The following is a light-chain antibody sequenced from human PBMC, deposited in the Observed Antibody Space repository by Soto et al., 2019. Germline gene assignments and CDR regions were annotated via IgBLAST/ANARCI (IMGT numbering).Light chain of an antibody. CDR2: GAS. Sequence: EIVLTQSPGTLSLSPGERATLSCRASQSVNSNYLAWYQQKPGQAPRLLIYGASSRATGIPDRFRGNGSVTDFTLTISRLEPEDCAVYYCQHYGSSPKTFGQGTKVEIK. V-gene: IGKV3-20*01. J-gene: IGKJ1*01. CDR3: QHYGSSPKT. CDR1: QSVNSNY.